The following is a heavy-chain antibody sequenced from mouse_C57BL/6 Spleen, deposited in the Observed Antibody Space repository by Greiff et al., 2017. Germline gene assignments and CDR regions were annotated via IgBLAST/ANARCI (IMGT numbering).Heavy chain of an antibody. V-gene: IGHV14-2*01. D-gene: IGHD2-3*01. J-gene: IGHJ2*01. CDR1: GFNIKDYY. Sequence: EVKLQESGAELVKPGASVKLSCTASGFNIKDYYMHWVKQRTEQGLEWIGRIDPEDGETKYAPKFQGKATITADTSSNTAYLQLSSLTSEDTAVYYVARRGGYDSYYVYYFDYWGQGTTLTVSS. CDR2: IDPEDGET. CDR3: ARRGGYDSYYVYYFDY.